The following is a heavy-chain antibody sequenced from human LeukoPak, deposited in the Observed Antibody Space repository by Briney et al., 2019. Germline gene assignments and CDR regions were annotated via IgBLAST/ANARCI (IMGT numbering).Heavy chain of an antibody. CDR2: IYYNGST. Sequence: PSETLSLTCTVSGGSISSYYWSWIRQPPGKGLEWIGDIYYNGSTNYNPSLKSRVTISVDTSKNQFSLKLRSVTAADTAEYFCARGLDCDILTGLIWFDPWGQGTLVTVSS. CDR3: ARGLDCDILTGLIWFDP. D-gene: IGHD3-9*01. V-gene: IGHV4-59*01. CDR1: GGSISSYY. J-gene: IGHJ5*02.